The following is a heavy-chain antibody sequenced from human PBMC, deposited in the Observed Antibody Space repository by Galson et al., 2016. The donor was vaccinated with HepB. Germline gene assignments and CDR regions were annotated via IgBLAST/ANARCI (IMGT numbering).Heavy chain of an antibody. CDR3: ARDRGSARYSFDS. CDR1: GDSVSSYSAA. Sequence: CAISGDSVSSYSAAWDWIRQSPSRGLEWLGRTYFRSKWYNGYAVSVKSRITIEADTSKNLFSLHLNSVTPEDTAVYYCARDRGSARYSFDSWGQGALVTVSS. D-gene: IGHD2-15*01. CDR2: TYFRSKWYN. V-gene: IGHV6-1*01. J-gene: IGHJ5*01.